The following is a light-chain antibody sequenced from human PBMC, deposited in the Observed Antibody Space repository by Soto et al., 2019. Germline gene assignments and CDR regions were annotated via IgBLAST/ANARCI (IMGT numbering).Light chain of an antibody. CDR3: ATWDSSFIAGV. J-gene: IGLJ2*01. Sequence: QSVLTQPPSVSAAPGQEVTISCSGSSSNIGNNFVSWYQHLPGTAPKLLIYDNNKRPSGIPDRFSGTKSGTSATLGITGLQTGDEAHYYCATWDSSFIAGVFGGGTKVTVL. V-gene: IGLV1-51*01. CDR2: DNN. CDR1: SSNIGNNF.